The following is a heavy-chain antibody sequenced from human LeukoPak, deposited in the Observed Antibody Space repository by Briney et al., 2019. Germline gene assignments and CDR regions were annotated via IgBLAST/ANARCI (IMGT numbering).Heavy chain of an antibody. V-gene: IGHV4-59*01. D-gene: IGHD4-11*01. CDR2: VDHTGCT. CDR3: ARGRVSSSTWYSTYYYFFYMDF. J-gene: IGHJ6*03. Sequence: SETLSLTCTVSDDSITMYYWTWIRQPLGKGLEWIGYVDHTGCTKFNPSLNGRVSISRDTSNNFFSLRLRSVTAADTAVYFCARGRVSSSTWYSTYYYFFYMDFWGKGTTVTVSS. CDR1: DDSITMYY.